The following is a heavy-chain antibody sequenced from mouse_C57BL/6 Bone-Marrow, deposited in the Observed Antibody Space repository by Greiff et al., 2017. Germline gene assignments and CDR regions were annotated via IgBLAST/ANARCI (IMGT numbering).Heavy chain of an antibody. CDR2: ISNGGGST. D-gene: IGHD2-2*01. Sequence: EVQLVESGGGLVQPGGSLKLSCAASGFTFSDYYMSWVRQTPEKRLEWVAYISNGGGSTYYPDTVKGRFTISRDNAKNTLYLQMSRLKSEDTAMYYCASRYGYAWFAYWGQGTLVTVSA. J-gene: IGHJ3*01. CDR3: ASRYGYAWFAY. V-gene: IGHV5-12*01. CDR1: GFTFSDYY.